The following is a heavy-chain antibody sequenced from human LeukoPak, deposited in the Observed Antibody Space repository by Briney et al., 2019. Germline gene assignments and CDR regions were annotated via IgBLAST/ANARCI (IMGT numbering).Heavy chain of an antibody. CDR2: INPNSGGT. Sequence: ASVKVSCKASGYTFTGYYMHWVRQAPGQGLEWMGWINPNSGGTNYAQKFQGRVTMTRDTSISTAYMELGRLRSDDTAVYYCAREDCSSTSCMAGWFDPWGQGTLVTVSS. CDR3: AREDCSSTSCMAGWFDP. D-gene: IGHD2-2*01. J-gene: IGHJ5*02. V-gene: IGHV1-2*02. CDR1: GYTFTGYY.